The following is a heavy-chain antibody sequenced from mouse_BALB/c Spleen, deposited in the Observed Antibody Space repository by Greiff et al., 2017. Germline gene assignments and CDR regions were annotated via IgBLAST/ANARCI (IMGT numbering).Heavy chain of an antibody. CDR1: GYTFTSYW. Sequence: QVQLQQSGAELAKPGASVKMSCKASGYTFTSYWMHWVKQRPGQGLEWIGYINPSTGYTEYNQKFKDKATLTADKSSSTAYMQLSSLTSEDSAVYYCASLTGTMWYFDVWGAGTTVTVSS. CDR3: ASLTGTMWYFDV. J-gene: IGHJ1*01. V-gene: IGHV1-7*01. CDR2: INPSTGYT. D-gene: IGHD4-1*01.